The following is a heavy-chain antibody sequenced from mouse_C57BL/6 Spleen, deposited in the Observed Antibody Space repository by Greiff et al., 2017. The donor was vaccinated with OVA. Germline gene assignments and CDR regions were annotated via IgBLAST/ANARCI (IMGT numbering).Heavy chain of an antibody. D-gene: IGHD2-4*01. CDR2: ISSGGDYI. Sequence: EVKLMESGEGLVKPGGSLKLSCAASGFTFSSYAMSWVRQTPEKRLVWVAYISSGGDYIYYADTVKGRFTISRDNARNTLYLQMSSLKSEDTAMYYCTRDGDYDYDFDVWGTGTTVTVSS. CDR3: TRDGDYDYDFDV. J-gene: IGHJ1*03. CDR1: GFTFSSYA. V-gene: IGHV5-9-1*02.